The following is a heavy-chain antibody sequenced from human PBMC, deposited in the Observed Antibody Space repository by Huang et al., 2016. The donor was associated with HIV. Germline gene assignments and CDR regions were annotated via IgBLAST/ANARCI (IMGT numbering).Heavy chain of an antibody. V-gene: IGHV4-34*01. J-gene: IGHJ5*02. CDR2: INHSGST. CDR1: GGSFSGYY. CDR3: AREVMISFGGPFDP. Sequence: QVQLQQWGAGLLKPSETLSLTCAVYGGSFSGYYWNWIRQSPGKGLEWIGQINHSGSTNCNPSFESRVTISVDTSKNQFSLKLTSLTAADTAVYYCAREVMISFGGPFDPWGHGNLVTISS. D-gene: IGHD3-16*01.